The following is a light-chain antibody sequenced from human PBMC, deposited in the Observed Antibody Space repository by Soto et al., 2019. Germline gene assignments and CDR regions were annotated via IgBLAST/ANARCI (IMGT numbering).Light chain of an antibody. CDR1: QSISSW. CDR2: KAS. J-gene: IGKJ1*01. V-gene: IGKV1-5*03. Sequence: DIQMTQSPSTLSASVVDIVRIIFRSSQSISSWLAWYQQTPGKAPKLLIYKASSLESGVPSRFSGSGSGTEFTLTIRSLQPDDFATYYCQQYNSYSSWTCGQGTKVDI. CDR3: QQYNSYSSWT.